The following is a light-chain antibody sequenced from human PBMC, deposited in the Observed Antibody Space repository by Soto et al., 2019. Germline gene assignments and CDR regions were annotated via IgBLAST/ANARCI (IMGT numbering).Light chain of an antibody. CDR1: QSVVSNY. Sequence: EIVLTQSPATLSLSPGERATLSCRASQSVVSNYLAWYQQKPGQAPRVLIYGASTRATGIPDRFSGSGSGTDFSLTISRLEPADFAVYYCQQYGSSPNTFGQGTKVEIK. J-gene: IGKJ1*01. CDR3: QQYGSSPNT. V-gene: IGKV3-20*01. CDR2: GAS.